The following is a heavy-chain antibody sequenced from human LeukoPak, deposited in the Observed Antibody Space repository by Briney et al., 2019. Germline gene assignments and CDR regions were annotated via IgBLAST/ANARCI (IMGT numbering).Heavy chain of an antibody. Sequence: ASVKVSCKASGYTFTSYGISWVRQAPGQGLEWMGWISAYNGNTNYAQKLQGRVTMTTDTSTSTAYMELRSLRSDDTAVYYCARVPYYDSSGYTSSAFDIWGQGTMVTVSS. CDR2: ISAYNGNT. CDR1: GYTFTSYG. V-gene: IGHV1-18*01. CDR3: ARVPYYDSSGYTSSAFDI. D-gene: IGHD3-22*01. J-gene: IGHJ3*02.